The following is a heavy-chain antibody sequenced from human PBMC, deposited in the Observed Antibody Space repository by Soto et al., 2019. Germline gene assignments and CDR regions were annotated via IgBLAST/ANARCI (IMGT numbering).Heavy chain of an antibody. CDR3: ARLYCISTSCYLGMDV. CDR1: GYTFTSYA. CDR2: INAGNGNT. Sequence: ASVKVSCKASGYTFTSYAMHWVRQAPGQRLEWMGWINAGNGNTKYSQKFQGRVTITRDTSASTAYMELSSLRSEDTAVYYCARLYCISTSCYLGMDVWGQGTTVTVSS. D-gene: IGHD2-2*01. J-gene: IGHJ6*02. V-gene: IGHV1-3*01.